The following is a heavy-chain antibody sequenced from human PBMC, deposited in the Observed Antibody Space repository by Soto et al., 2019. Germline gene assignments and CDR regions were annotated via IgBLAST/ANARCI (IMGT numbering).Heavy chain of an antibody. Sequence: PSETLSLTCTVSGCSINSYDWAWVRQPAGKGLEWIGHIYTTGSTNYNPSLKSRVTMSVDTSKNQFSLSLSSVTAADTAVYYCARSRGSAGTTYYFDYWGQGTLVTVSS. CDR3: ARSRGSAGTTYYFDY. J-gene: IGHJ4*02. CDR1: GCSINSYD. D-gene: IGHD1-1*01. V-gene: IGHV4-4*07. CDR2: IYTTGST.